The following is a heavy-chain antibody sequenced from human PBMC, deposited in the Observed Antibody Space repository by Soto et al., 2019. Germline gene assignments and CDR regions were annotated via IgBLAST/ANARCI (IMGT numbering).Heavy chain of an antibody. CDR2: IIPIFGTA. D-gene: IGHD3-22*01. V-gene: IGHV1-69*13. J-gene: IGHJ4*02. CDR3: ARDSYYYDSSGYYYGVPDY. CDR1: GGTFSSYA. Sequence: SVKVSCKASGGTFSSYAINWVRQAPGQGLEWMGGIIPIFGTANYAQKFQGRVTITADESTSTAYMELSSLRSEDTAVYYCARDSYYYDSSGYYYGVPDYWGQGTLVTVSS.